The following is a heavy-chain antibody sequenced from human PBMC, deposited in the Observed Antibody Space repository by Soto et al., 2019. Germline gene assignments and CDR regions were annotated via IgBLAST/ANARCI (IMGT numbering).Heavy chain of an antibody. V-gene: IGHV3-23*01. CDR2: ISGSGGST. D-gene: IGHD3-3*01. J-gene: IGHJ5*02. CDR1: GFTFSSYA. CDR3: AKVGHITFVGVVIYNWFDP. Sequence: EVQLLESGGGLVQPGGSLRLSCAASGFTFSSYAMSWVRQAPGKGLEWVSAISGSGGSTYDADSVKGRFTISRENSKNTLYLQRNSLGAEDTAVYYCAKVGHITFVGVVIYNWFDPWGQGTLVTVSS.